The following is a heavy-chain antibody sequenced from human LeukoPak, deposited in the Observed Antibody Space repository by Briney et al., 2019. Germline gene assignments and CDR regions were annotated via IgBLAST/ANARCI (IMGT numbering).Heavy chain of an antibody. CDR3: ARVRAKDIAVVPAAPRDYYYYYGMDV. D-gene: IGHD2-2*01. CDR2: INPKSGGT. CDR1: GYTXTGYY. V-gene: IGHV1-2*02. Sequence: GASVKVSCKASGYTXTGYYMHWVRQAPGQGLEWMGWINPKSGGTNYAQKFQGRVTMTRDTSISTAYMELSRLRSDDTAVYYCARVRAKDIAVVPAAPRDYYYYYGMDVWGQGTTVTVSS. J-gene: IGHJ6*02.